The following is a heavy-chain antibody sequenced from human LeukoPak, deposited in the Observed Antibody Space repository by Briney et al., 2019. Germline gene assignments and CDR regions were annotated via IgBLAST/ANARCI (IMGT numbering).Heavy chain of an antibody. CDR2: INHSGST. Sequence: SATLSLTCAVFGGSFSGYYWNWIRQPPGKGLEWIGEINHSGSTNYNPSLKSRVTISVDTSKNQFSLKLSSVTAADTAVYYCARGQRWLDYWGQGTLVTVSS. V-gene: IGHV4-34*01. CDR1: GGSFSGYY. D-gene: IGHD5-24*01. CDR3: ARGQRWLDY. J-gene: IGHJ4*02.